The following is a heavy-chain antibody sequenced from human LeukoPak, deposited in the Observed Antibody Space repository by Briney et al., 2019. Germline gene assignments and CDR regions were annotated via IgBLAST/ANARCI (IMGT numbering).Heavy chain of an antibody. CDR3: ARDRRGKDY. J-gene: IGHJ4*02. CDR1: GFTFSSYW. V-gene: IGHV3-74*01. CDR2: INSGGSST. Sequence: GGSLRLSCAASGFTFSSYWMYWVRQPPGKGLVWVSRINSGGSSTSNADSVKGRFTISRDNAKNTLYLQMNSLRAEGTAVYYCARDRRGKDYWGQGTLVTVSS. D-gene: IGHD3-10*01.